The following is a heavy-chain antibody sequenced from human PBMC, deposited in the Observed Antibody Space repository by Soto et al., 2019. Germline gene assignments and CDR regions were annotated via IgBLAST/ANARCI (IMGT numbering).Heavy chain of an antibody. CDR3: ARARGYSYGLDY. Sequence: PSETLSLTCAVYGGSFSGYYWGWIRQPPGKGLEWIGEINHSGSTNYNPSLKSRVTISVDTSKNQFSLKLSSVTAADTAVYYCARARGYSYGLDYWGQGTLVTVSS. CDR2: INHSGST. J-gene: IGHJ4*02. V-gene: IGHV4-34*01. CDR1: GGSFSGYY. D-gene: IGHD5-18*01.